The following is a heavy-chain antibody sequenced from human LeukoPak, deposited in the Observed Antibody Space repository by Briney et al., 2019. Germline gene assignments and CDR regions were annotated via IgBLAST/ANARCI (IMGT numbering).Heavy chain of an antibody. CDR3: AKDWSDAYYYDSSGYYAPYDY. CDR2: ISGSGGST. V-gene: IGHV3-23*01. J-gene: IGHJ4*02. Sequence: GGSLRLSCAASGFTFSSYAMSWVRQAPGKGLEWVSAISGSGGSTYYADSVKGRFTISRDNSKNTLYLQMNSLRAEDTAVYYCAKDWSDAYYYDSSGYYAPYDYWGQGTLVTVSS. CDR1: GFTFSSYA. D-gene: IGHD3-22*01.